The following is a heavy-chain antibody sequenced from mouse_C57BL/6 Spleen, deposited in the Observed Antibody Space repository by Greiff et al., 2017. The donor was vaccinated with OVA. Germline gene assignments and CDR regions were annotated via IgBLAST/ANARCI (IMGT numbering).Heavy chain of an antibody. D-gene: IGHD1-1*01. V-gene: IGHV1-80*01. CDR3: ARRKVVADYYAMDY. CDR1: GYAFSSYW. CDR2: IYPGDGDT. Sequence: QVQLKQSGAELVKPGASVKISCKASGYAFSSYWMNWVKQRPGKGLEWIGQIYPGDGDTNYNGKFKGKATLTADKSSSTAYMQLSSLTSEDSAVYFCARRKVVADYYAMDYWGQGTSVTVSS. J-gene: IGHJ4*01.